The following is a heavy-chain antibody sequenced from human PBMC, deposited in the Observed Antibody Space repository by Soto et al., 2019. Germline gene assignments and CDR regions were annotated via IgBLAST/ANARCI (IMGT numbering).Heavy chain of an antibody. CDR2: INHSGST. Sequence: PSETLSLTCAVYGGSFSCYYWSWIREPPGKGLEWIGEINHSGSTNYNPSLKSRVTISVDTSKNQFSLKLSSVTAADTAVYYCARVGYSGYDWTGNGMDVWGQGTTVTVSS. CDR1: GGSFSCYY. J-gene: IGHJ6*02. V-gene: IGHV4-34*01. D-gene: IGHD5-12*01. CDR3: ARVGYSGYDWTGNGMDV.